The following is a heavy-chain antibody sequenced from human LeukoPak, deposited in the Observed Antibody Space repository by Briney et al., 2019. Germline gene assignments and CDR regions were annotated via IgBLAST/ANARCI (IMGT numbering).Heavy chain of an antibody. J-gene: IGHJ4*02. V-gene: IGHV3-53*01. Sequence: GGSLRLSCTVSGFTVSSNSMSWVRQAPGKGLEWVSFIYSGSTHYSDSVKGRFTISRDNSKNTLYLQMNSLRAEDAAVYYCARRAGAYSHPYDYWGQGTLVTVSS. CDR1: GFTVSSNS. D-gene: IGHD4/OR15-4a*01. CDR2: IYSGST. CDR3: ARRAGAYSHPYDY.